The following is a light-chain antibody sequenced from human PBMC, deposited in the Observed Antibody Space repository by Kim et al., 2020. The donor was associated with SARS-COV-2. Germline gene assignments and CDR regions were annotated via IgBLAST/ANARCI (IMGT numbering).Light chain of an antibody. Sequence: EIVLTQSPGTLSLSPGERATLSCRASQSVSSSYLVWYQQKPGQAPRLLIYGTSSRATGIPDRFSGSGSGTDFTLTIIRLEPEDFAVYYCQQYGSSYTFGQGTKLEI. CDR3: QQYGSSYT. V-gene: IGKV3-20*01. J-gene: IGKJ2*01. CDR2: GTS. CDR1: QSVSSSY.